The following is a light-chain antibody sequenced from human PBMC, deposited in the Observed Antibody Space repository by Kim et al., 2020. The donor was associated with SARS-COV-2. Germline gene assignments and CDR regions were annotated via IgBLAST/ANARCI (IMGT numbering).Light chain of an antibody. V-gene: IGKV3-20*01. J-gene: IGKJ1*01. CDR1: QHVNNNF. Sequence: EIVLTQSPGTLSLSPGERATLSCRASQHVNNNFLAWYQQKPGQAPRLLISDASTRATDIPDRFSGSGSGTDFTLTISRLEPEDFVVYHCQQYGSSPKTFGQGTKVDIK. CDR3: QQYGSSPKT. CDR2: DAS.